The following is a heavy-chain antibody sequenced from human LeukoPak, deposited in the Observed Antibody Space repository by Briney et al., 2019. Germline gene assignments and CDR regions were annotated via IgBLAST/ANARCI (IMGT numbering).Heavy chain of an antibody. D-gene: IGHD2-15*01. J-gene: IGHJ5*02. CDR3: ARDVMMIVVVVAATGWFDP. V-gene: IGHV1-69*04. Sequence: SVKVSCKASGYTFTGYYMHWVRQAPGQGLEWVGRIIPILGIANYAQKFQGRVTITADKSTSTAYMELSSLRSEDTAVYYCARDVMMIVVVVAATGWFDPWCQGTLVTVSS. CDR1: GYTFTGYY. CDR2: IIPILGIA.